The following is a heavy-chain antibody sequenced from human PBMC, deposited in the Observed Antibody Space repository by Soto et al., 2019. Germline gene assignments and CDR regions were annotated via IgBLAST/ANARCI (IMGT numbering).Heavy chain of an antibody. D-gene: IGHD3-9*01. J-gene: IGHJ4*02. V-gene: IGHV4-39*07. CDR2: IYYSGST. CDR3: ARASQCKSSFACFAWLDY. Sequence: PSETLSLTCTVSGGSISSSSYYWGWIRQPPGKGLEWIGSIYYSGSTYYNPSLKSRVTISVDTSKNQFSLKLTSVTAADTAVYYCARASQCKSSFACFAWLDYWGQGTLVTVSS. CDR1: GGSISSSSYY.